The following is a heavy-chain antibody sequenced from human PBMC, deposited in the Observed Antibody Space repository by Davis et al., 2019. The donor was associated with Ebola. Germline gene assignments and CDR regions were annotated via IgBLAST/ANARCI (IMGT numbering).Heavy chain of an antibody. CDR1: GFTFSSYW. J-gene: IGHJ4*02. CDR2: INNDGRST. Sequence: GESLKISCAASGFTFSSYWMHWVRQAPGKGLVWVSRINNDGRSTTYAGSVKGRFTVSRDNAKNTLYLQMNSLRVEDTAMYYCAKDRGGFGGVIAVLDSWGQGTLVTVSS. CDR3: AKDRGGFGGVIAVLDS. V-gene: IGHV3-74*01. D-gene: IGHD3-16*02.